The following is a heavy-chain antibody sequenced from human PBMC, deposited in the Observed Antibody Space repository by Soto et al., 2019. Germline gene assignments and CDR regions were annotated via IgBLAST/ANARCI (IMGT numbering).Heavy chain of an antibody. CDR3: ARDPRPLTLFDY. V-gene: IGHV3-33*01. Sequence: QVQLVESGGGVVQPGRSLRLSCAASGFTFSSYGMQWVRQAPGKGLEWVAVIWYDGSNKYYADSVKGRFTISRDNSKNTLYLQMNSLRAEDTAVYYCARDPRPLTLFDYWGQGTLVTVSS. CDR1: GFTFSSYG. D-gene: IGHD3-9*01. CDR2: IWYDGSNK. J-gene: IGHJ4*02.